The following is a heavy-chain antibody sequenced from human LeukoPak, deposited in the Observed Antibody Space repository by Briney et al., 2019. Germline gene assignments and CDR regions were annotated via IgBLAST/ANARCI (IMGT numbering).Heavy chain of an antibody. CDR2: FDPEDGET. V-gene: IGHV1-24*01. D-gene: IGHD1-26*01. Sequence: ASVKVSCKVSGYTLTELSMHWVRQAPGKGLEWMGGFDPEDGETIYAQKFQGRVTMTEDTSTDTAYMELSSLRSEDTAVYYCARDRRGGSPNYYYMDVWGKGTTVTVSS. CDR1: GYTLTELS. CDR3: ARDRRGGSPNYYYMDV. J-gene: IGHJ6*03.